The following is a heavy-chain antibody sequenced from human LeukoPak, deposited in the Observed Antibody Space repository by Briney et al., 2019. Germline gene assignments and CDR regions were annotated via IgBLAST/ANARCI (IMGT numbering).Heavy chain of an antibody. D-gene: IGHD3-10*01. J-gene: IGHJ4*02. CDR1: GFRFGDHY. Sequence: GGSLRLSCATAGFRFGDHYMRWVRQAPGKGPEWISYISANGGDIAYANSVRGRFTISRDNAKNSLFLQMRSLRVEDTAVYHCVRHSGRAGGQWGQGTLVAVSS. CDR3: VRHSGRAGGQ. V-gene: IGHV3-11*01. CDR2: ISANGGDI.